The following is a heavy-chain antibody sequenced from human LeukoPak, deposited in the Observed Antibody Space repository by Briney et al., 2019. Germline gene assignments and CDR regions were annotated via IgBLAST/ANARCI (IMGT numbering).Heavy chain of an antibody. CDR2: IYYSGST. V-gene: IGHV4-39*01. Sequence: SETLSLTCTVSGASISSSSYYWGWIRQPPGKGLEWIGSIYYSGSTYYNPSLKSRVTISVDTSKNQFSLRLSSVTAADTAVYYCARLTYTYYYDSSTYSFWGQGTLVTVSS. CDR3: ARLTYTYYYDSSTYSF. D-gene: IGHD3-22*01. J-gene: IGHJ4*02. CDR1: GASISSSSYY.